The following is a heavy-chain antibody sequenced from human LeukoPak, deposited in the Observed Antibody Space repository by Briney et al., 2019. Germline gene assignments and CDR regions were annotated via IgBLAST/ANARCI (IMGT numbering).Heavy chain of an antibody. CDR2: IYYSGSI. D-gene: IGHD3-22*01. Sequence: SETLSLTCTVSGGSTSSRSYYWGWIRQPPGKGLEWIGNIYYSGSIYYNPSLKSRVTISVDTSKNQFSLKLSSVTAADTAVYYCARGYDSSGYPLDYWGQGTLVTVSS. CDR3: ARGYDSSGYPLDY. J-gene: IGHJ4*02. V-gene: IGHV4-39*01. CDR1: GGSTSSRSYY.